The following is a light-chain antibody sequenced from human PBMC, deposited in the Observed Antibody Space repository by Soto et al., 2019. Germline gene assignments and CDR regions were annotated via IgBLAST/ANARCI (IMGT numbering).Light chain of an antibody. J-gene: IGKJ1*01. CDR1: QSVTSRK. CDR2: EAS. V-gene: IGKV3-20*01. Sequence: EIVLTQSPGTLSLSPGERATLSCRASQSVTSRKLDWYQQKPGQTPRLLIYEASRRAAGIADRFSGSGSGTDFTLTISRLEPEDFAMYYCQQYHNSPRTFGQGTKVDIK. CDR3: QQYHNSPRT.